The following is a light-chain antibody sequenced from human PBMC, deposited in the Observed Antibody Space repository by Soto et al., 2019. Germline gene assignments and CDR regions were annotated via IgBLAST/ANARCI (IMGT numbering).Light chain of an antibody. Sequence: QSALTQPASVSGSPGQSITISCTGTSSEVGGYNYVSWYQQHPGKAPKVMIYEVTNRASGVSNRFSASKSGNTASLTISGLRAEDEADYHCSSFTSSNTWVFGGGTKLTVL. CDR1: SSEVGGYNY. J-gene: IGLJ3*02. CDR2: EVT. CDR3: SSFTSSNTWV. V-gene: IGLV2-14*03.